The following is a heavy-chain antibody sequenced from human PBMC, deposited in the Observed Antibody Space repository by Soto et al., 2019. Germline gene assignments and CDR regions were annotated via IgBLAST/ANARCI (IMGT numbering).Heavy chain of an antibody. V-gene: IGHV3-30-3*01. CDR3: ARDRSGIRGFDY. J-gene: IGHJ4*02. CDR2: ISYDGANI. CDR1: GFSFGAYA. Sequence: QVQLVESGGGVIQPGRSLRLPCAASGFSFGAYAMFWVRQAPGKGLEWVAVISYDGANIYYADSVKGRFTISRDNSKNTLYVQMNSLRTEDTAIYYCARDRSGIRGFDYWGQGTLVTVSS. D-gene: IGHD3-10*01.